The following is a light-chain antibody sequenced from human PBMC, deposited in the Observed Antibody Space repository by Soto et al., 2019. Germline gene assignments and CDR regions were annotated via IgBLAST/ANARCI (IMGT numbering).Light chain of an antibody. V-gene: IGKV3-15*01. CDR1: QSINSD. J-gene: IGKJ4*01. CDR2: DAF. CDR3: QQYSNWSPLT. Sequence: EIVMTQSPATLSVSPGEGATLSCRASQSINSDLAWYQQRPGQAPRLLIYDAFTRATGIPARFSGSGSGTEFTLTISSLQSEDFAVYYCQQYSNWSPLTFCRGTKVEI.